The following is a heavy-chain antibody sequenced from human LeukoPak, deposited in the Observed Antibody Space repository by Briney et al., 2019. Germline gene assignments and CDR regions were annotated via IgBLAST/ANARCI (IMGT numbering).Heavy chain of an antibody. CDR2: IYYTGST. CDR3: ARVFVDSSGYYSYYFDY. J-gene: IGHJ4*02. V-gene: IGHV4-59*01. D-gene: IGHD3-22*01. CDR1: GGSISSYY. Sequence: ETLSLTCTVSGGSISSYYWSWIRQPPGKGLEWIGYIYYTGSTNYNPSLKSRVTISVDTSKTQFSLKLSSVTAADTAVYYCARVFVDSSGYYSYYFDYWGQGTLVTVSS.